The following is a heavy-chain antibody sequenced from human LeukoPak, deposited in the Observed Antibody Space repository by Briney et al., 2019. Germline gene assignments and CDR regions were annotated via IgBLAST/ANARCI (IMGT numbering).Heavy chain of an antibody. J-gene: IGHJ3*02. CDR2: ISSSSSYI. Sequence: PGGSLRLSCAASGFTFSSYNMNLVRQAPGKGLEWVSSISSSSSYIYYADSVKGRFTISRDNAKNSLYLQMNSLRAEDTAVYYCARSLSSGWSAAFDIWGQGTMVTVSS. V-gene: IGHV3-21*01. D-gene: IGHD6-19*01. CDR1: GFTFSSYN. CDR3: ARSLSSGWSAAFDI.